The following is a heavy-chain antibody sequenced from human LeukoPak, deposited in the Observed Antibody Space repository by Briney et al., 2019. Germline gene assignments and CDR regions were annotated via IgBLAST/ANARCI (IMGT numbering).Heavy chain of an antibody. Sequence: GGSLRLSCAASGFTFSSYWMSWVRQAPGKGLEWVANIKQDGSEKYYVDSVKGRFTISRDNAKNSLYLQMNSLRAEDTAVYYCAKEYITESGTRFDYWGQGTLVTVSS. V-gene: IGHV3-7*01. D-gene: IGHD6-13*01. CDR2: IKQDGSEK. CDR3: AKEYITESGTRFDY. J-gene: IGHJ4*02. CDR1: GFTFSSYW.